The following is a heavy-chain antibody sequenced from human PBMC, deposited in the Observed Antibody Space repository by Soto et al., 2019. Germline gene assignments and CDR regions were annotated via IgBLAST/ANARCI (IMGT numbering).Heavy chain of an antibody. Sequence: QVQLVQSGAEVKKPGSSVKVSCKASGGTFSSYAISWVRQAPGQGLEWMGWISAYNGNTNYAQKLQGRVTMTTDTSTSTAYMELRSLRSDDTAVYYCMIAARTEDFDYWGQGTLVTVSS. CDR2: ISAYNGNT. CDR1: GGTFSSYA. CDR3: MIAARTEDFDY. J-gene: IGHJ4*02. D-gene: IGHD6-6*01. V-gene: IGHV1-18*01.